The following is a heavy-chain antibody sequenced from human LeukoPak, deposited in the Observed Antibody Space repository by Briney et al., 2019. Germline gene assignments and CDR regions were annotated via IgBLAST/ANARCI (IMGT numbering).Heavy chain of an antibody. J-gene: IGHJ4*02. CDR1: GFTFSSYW. V-gene: IGHV3-74*01. D-gene: IGHD6-6*01. Sequence: GGSLRLSCAASGFTFSSYWMHWVRQAPGKGLVWVSRINSDGSSTSYADSVKGRFTISRDNAKNTLYLQMNSLRAEDTAVYYCAKHIAARPSYFDYWGQGTLVTVPS. CDR3: AKHIAARPSYFDY. CDR2: INSDGSST.